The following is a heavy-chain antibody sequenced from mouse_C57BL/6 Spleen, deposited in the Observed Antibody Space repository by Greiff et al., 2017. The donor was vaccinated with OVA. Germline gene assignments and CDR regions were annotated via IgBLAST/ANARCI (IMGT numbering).Heavy chain of an antibody. D-gene: IGHD2-1*01. V-gene: IGHV1-55*01. CDR1: GYTFTSSW. Sequence: QVQLQQPGAELVKPGASVTLSCKASGYTFTSSWITWVKQRPGQGLEWIGDIYPGSGRTNYNEKFKSKATLTVDTSSSTTYMQLSSLTSEDSAVYDCSRSSRYGNYAMDYWGQGTSVTVSS. J-gene: IGHJ4*01. CDR2: IYPGSGRT. CDR3: SRSSRYGNYAMDY.